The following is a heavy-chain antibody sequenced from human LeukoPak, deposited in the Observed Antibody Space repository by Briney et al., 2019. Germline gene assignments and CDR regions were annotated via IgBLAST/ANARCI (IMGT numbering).Heavy chain of an antibody. CDR2: TYYRSKWYN. Sequence: SQTLSLTCAISGDSVSSNSAAWNWIRQSPSRGLEWLGRTYYRSKWYNDYAVSVKSRITINPDTSKNQFSLQLNSVTPEDTAVYYCEKESLRGTYYPRNAFDIWGKGTMVTVSS. V-gene: IGHV6-1*01. D-gene: IGHD1-26*01. CDR1: GDSVSSNSAA. CDR3: EKESLRGTYYPRNAFDI. J-gene: IGHJ3*02.